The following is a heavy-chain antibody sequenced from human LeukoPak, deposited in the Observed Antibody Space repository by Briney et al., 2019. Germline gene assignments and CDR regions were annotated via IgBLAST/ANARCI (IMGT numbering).Heavy chain of an antibody. J-gene: IGHJ4*02. D-gene: IGHD7-27*01. V-gene: IGHV4-59*01. CDR2: VYYTGST. CDR3: ASNTGTVFDY. CDR1: GGSFSGYY. Sequence: SETLSLTCAVYGGSFSGYYWSWIRQPPGKGLEWIGYVYYTGSTEYNPSLRSRVTISLEMSKHQFSLDLTSVTAADTAVYYCASNTGTVFDYWGQGALVTVSS.